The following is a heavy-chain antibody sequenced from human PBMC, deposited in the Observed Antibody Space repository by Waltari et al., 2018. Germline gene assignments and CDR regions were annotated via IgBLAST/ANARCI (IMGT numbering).Heavy chain of an antibody. CDR2: ISSSSSTI. CDR1: GFTFSSYS. V-gene: IGHV3-48*01. Sequence: EVQLVESGGGLVQPGGSLRLSCAASGFTFSSYSMNWVRQAPGKGLEWGSYISSSSSTIYYADSVKGRFTISRDNAKNSLYLQMNSLRAEDTAVYYCASRSKEYGMDVWGQGTTVTVSS. CDR3: ASRSKEYGMDV. J-gene: IGHJ6*02.